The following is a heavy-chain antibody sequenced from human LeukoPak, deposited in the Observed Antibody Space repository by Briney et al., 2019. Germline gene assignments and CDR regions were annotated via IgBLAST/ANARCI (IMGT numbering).Heavy chain of an antibody. V-gene: IGHV4-34*01. J-gene: IGHJ3*02. CDR2: INHSGST. D-gene: IGHD3-10*01. CDR1: GGSFSGYY. CDR3: AREKVGKVRGPDAFDI. Sequence: KPSETLSLTCAVYGGSFSGYYWSWVRQPPEKGLEWIGEINHSGSTNYNPSLKSRVTISVDTSKNQFSLKLSSVTAADTAVYYCAREKVGKVRGPDAFDIWGQGTMVTVSS.